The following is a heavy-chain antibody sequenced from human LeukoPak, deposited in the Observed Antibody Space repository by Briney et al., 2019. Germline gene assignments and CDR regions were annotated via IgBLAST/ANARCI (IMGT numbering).Heavy chain of an antibody. CDR2: IYTSGST. D-gene: IGHD3-10*01. V-gene: IGHV4-61*02. CDR1: GGSISSGSYY. CDR3: ARDRTVRGVIVDAFDI. Sequence: PSQTLSLTCTVSGGSISSGSYYWSWIRQPAGKGLEWIGRIYTSGSTNYNPSLKSRVTISVDTSKNQFSLKLSSVTAADTAVYYCARDRTVRGVIVDAFDIWGQGTMATVSS. J-gene: IGHJ3*02.